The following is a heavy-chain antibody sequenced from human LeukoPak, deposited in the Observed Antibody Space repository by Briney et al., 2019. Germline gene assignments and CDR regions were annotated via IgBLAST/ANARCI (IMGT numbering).Heavy chain of an antibody. Sequence: SETLSLTCTVSGGSISSYYWSWIRQPPGEGLEWIGYIYYSGSTNYNPSLKSRVTISVDTSKNQFSLKLSSVTAADTAVYYCARGNFLVRGVIIRARGMDVWGQGTTVTVSS. CDR2: IYYSGST. J-gene: IGHJ6*02. D-gene: IGHD3-10*01. CDR1: GGSISSYY. V-gene: IGHV4-59*12. CDR3: ARGNFLVRGVIIRARGMDV.